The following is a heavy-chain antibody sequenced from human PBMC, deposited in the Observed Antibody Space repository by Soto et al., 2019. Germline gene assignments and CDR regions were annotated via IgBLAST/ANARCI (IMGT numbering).Heavy chain of an antibody. CDR2: INHSGST. CDR3: ARGDSRSGSYSYYYYGMDV. D-gene: IGHD3-10*01. V-gene: IGHV4-34*01. CDR1: GGSFSGYY. J-gene: IGHJ6*02. Sequence: SETLSLTCAVYGGSFSGYYWSWIRQPPGKGLEWIGEINHSGSTNHNPSLKSRVTISVDTSKNQFSLKLSSVTAADTAVYYCARGDSRSGSYSYYYYGMDVWGQGTTVTVSS.